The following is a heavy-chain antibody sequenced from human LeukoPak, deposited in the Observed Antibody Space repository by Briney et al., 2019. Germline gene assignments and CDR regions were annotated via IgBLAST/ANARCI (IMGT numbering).Heavy chain of an antibody. J-gene: IGHJ4*02. V-gene: IGHV3-23*01. CDR2: ISGSGGST. CDR1: GFTFSDYY. D-gene: IGHD3-10*01. Sequence: PGGSLRLSCAASGFTFSDYYMSWIRQAPGKGLEWVSAISGSGGSTYYADSVKGRFTISRDNSKNTLYPQMNSLRAEDTAVYYCAKMPYYYYFDYWGQGTLVTVSS. CDR3: AKMPYYYYFDY.